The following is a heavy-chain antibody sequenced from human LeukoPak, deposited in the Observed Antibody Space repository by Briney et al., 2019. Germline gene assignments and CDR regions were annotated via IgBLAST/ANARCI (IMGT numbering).Heavy chain of an antibody. CDR3: AKGQPGLGSYYDSSGYYIGDAFDI. V-gene: IGHV3-21*04. Sequence: PGGSLTLSCAGSGFTFSSYSMNWVRQAPGKGLEWVSSISTSSLYIYYADSVKGRFTISRDNAKNSLYLQMNSLRAEDTAVYYCAKGQPGLGSYYDSSGYYIGDAFDIWGQGTMVTVSS. CDR2: ISTSSLYI. J-gene: IGHJ3*02. D-gene: IGHD3-22*01. CDR1: GFTFSSYS.